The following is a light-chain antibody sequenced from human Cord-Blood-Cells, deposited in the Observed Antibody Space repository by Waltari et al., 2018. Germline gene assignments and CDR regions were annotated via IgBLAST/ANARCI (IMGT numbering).Light chain of an antibody. CDR1: QSVSSY. CDR2: DAS. J-gene: IGKJ4*01. CDR3: QQRSNWLT. Sequence: DIGLTQSPAPLSLSPGERATLSCRASQSVSSYLAWYQQKPGQAPRLLIYDASNRATGIPARFSGSGSGTDFTLTISSLEPEDFAVYYCQQRSNWLTFGGGTKVEIK. V-gene: IGKV3-11*01.